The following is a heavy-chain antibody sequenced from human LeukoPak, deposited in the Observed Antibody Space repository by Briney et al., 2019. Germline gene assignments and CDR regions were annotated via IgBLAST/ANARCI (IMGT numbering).Heavy chain of an antibody. V-gene: IGHV3-23*01. CDR3: AKDPNSGGYYYMDV. D-gene: IGHD2/OR15-2a*01. CDR1: GFTFSSYG. J-gene: IGHJ6*03. CDR2: ISGSGGST. Sequence: GGSLRLSCAASGFTFSSYGMSWVRQAPGKGLEWVSAISGSGGSTYYADSVKGRFTISRDNSKNTLYLQMNSLRAEDTAVYYCAKDPNSGGYYYMDVWGKGTTVTVSS.